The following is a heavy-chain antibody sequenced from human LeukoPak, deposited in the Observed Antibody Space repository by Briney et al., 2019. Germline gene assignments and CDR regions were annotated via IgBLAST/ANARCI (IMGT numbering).Heavy chain of an antibody. CDR3: ARETVAGIPFYYYQHGMDV. V-gene: IGHV3-11*01. CDR2: ISSSGRTI. Sequence: AGGSLRLSCAASGFTFSDYYMSWIRQAPGKGLECVSYISSSGRTIYYADSVKGRFTISRDNAKNSLYLQMNSLRVEDTAVYYCARETVAGIPFYYYQHGMDVWGQGTTVTVSS. D-gene: IGHD6-19*01. CDR1: GFTFSDYY. J-gene: IGHJ6*02.